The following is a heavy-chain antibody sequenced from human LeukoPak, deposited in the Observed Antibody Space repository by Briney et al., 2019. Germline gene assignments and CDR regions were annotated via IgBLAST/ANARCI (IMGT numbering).Heavy chain of an antibody. CDR2: IRYDGSNK. J-gene: IGHJ4*02. D-gene: IGHD3-22*01. Sequence: GGSLRLSCAASGFTFSSYGMHWVRQAPGKGLEWVAFIRYDGSNKYYADSVKGRFTISRDNFKNTLYLQMNSLRAEDTAVYYCAKDYSSMIVDYFDYWGQGTLVTVSS. V-gene: IGHV3-30*02. CDR1: GFTFSSYG. CDR3: AKDYSSMIVDYFDY.